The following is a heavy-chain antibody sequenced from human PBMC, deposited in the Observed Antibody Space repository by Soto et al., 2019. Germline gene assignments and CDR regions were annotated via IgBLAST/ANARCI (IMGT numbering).Heavy chain of an antibody. CDR1: GVSISSFY. J-gene: IGHJ4*02. V-gene: IGHV4-59*12. CDR2: IYDTGRT. D-gene: IGHD5-12*01. Sequence: PSETLSLTCTVSGVSISSFYWSWIRQSPGKGLEWIGSIYDTGRTNYNPSLESRVTLSVDNSKNTLYLQMNSLRAEDTAVYYCAKDLGGYSGYAFDYWGQGTLVTVSS. CDR3: AKDLGGYSGYAFDY.